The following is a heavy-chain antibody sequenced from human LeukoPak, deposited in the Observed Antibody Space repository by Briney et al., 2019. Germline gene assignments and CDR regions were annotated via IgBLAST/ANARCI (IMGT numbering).Heavy chain of an antibody. CDR3: ARASGSYGSGSYYYYGMDV. CDR2: IFHSGST. D-gene: IGHD3-10*01. CDR1: GYSISSGYY. Sequence: SETLSLTCAVSGYSISSGYYWGWIRQPPGKGLEWIGCIFHSGSTYHNPSLKSRVNMSVDTSKNQISLKLSSVTAADTAVYYCARASGSYGSGSYYYYGMDVWGKGTTVTVSS. J-gene: IGHJ6*04. V-gene: IGHV4-38-2*01.